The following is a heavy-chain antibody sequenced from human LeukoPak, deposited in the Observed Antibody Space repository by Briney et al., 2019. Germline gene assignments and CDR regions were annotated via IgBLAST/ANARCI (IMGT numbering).Heavy chain of an antibody. CDR3: ARVGVAVADLYFDY. CDR2: IIPILGIA. CDR1: GGTFSSYA. D-gene: IGHD6-19*01. V-gene: IGHV1-69*04. Sequence: APVKVSCKASGGTFSSYAISWVRQAPGQGLEWMGRIIPILGIANYEQKFQGRVTITADKSTSTAYMELSSLRSEDTAVYYCARVGVAVADLYFDYWGQGTLVTVSS. J-gene: IGHJ4*02.